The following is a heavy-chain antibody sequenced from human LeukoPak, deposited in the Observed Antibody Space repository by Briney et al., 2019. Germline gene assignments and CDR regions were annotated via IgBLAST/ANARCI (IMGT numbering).Heavy chain of an antibody. Sequence: GGSLRLSCVASGFTLSSYIMNWVRQAPGKGLEWVSYISGSSSRIYYAESVKGRFTISRDNAKNSLYLQMNSLRAEDTAVYYCAGLVVPAAIPDYWGQGTLVTVSS. J-gene: IGHJ4*02. V-gene: IGHV3-48*04. CDR1: GFTLSSYI. D-gene: IGHD2-2*01. CDR3: AGLVVPAAIPDY. CDR2: ISGSSSRI.